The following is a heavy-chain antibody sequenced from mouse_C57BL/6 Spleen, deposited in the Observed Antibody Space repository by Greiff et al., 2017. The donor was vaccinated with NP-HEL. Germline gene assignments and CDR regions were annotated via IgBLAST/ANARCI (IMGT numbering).Heavy chain of an antibody. CDR2: IYPGDGDT. Sequence: VQLQQSGAELVKPGASVKISCKASGYAFSSYWMNWVKQRPGKGLEWIGQIYPGDGDTNYNGKFKGKATLTADKSSSTAYMQLSSLTSEDSAVYFWARSTVVAEEGFDYWGQGTTLTVSS. CDR3: ARSTVVAEEGFDY. CDR1: GYAFSSYW. D-gene: IGHD1-1*01. J-gene: IGHJ2*01. V-gene: IGHV1-80*01.